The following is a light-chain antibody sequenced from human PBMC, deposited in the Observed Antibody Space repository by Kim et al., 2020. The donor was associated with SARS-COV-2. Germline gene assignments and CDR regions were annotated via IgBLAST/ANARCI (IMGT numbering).Light chain of an antibody. CDR2: YKSDSDK. Sequence: QPVLPQPSSLSASPGASASLTCTLRSGINVGTYRIYWYQQKPGSPPQYLLRYKSDSDKQQGSGVPSRFSGSKDASANAGILLISGLQSEDEADYYCMIWHSSAWVFGGGTQLTVL. J-gene: IGLJ3*02. CDR1: SGINVGTYR. CDR3: MIWHSSAWV. V-gene: IGLV5-45*03.